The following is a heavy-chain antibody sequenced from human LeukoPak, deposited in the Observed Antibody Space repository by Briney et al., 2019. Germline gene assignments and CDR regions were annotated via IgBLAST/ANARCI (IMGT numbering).Heavy chain of an antibody. CDR2: ISYDGSNK. CDR1: GFTFSNYW. V-gene: IGHV3-30-3*01. J-gene: IGHJ4*02. Sequence: PGGSLRLSCAASGFTFSNYWMHWVRQAPGKGLEWVAVISYDGSNKYYADSVKGRFTISRDNSKNTLYLQMNSLRAEDAAVYYCARGLPITMIVVVITTPSFDYWGQGTLVTVSS. D-gene: IGHD3-22*01. CDR3: ARGLPITMIVVVITTPSFDY.